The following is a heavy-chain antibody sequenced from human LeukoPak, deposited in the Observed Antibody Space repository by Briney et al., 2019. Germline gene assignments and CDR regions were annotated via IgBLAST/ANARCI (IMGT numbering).Heavy chain of an antibody. V-gene: IGHV3-64*01. CDR1: GFTFSSYA. CDR2: ISSNGGST. J-gene: IGHJ4*02. CDR3: ARESSGSGSYPLDY. D-gene: IGHD3-10*01. Sequence: PGGSLRLSCAASGFTFSSYAMHWVRQAPGKGLEYVSGISSNGGSTYYANSVKGRFTISRDNSKNTLYLQMGSLRPEDMAVYYCARESSGSGSYPLDYWGQGTLVTVSS.